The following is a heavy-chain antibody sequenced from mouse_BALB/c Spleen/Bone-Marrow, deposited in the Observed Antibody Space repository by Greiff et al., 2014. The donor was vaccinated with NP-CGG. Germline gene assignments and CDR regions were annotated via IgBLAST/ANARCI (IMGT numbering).Heavy chain of an antibody. V-gene: IGHV2-6-5*01. J-gene: IGHJ1*01. Sequence: QVQLQQSGPGLVAPSQSLSITCTVSGFSLTDYGVSWIRQPPGKGLEWLGVIWGGGSTYYNSALKSRLSISKDNSKSQVFLKMNNLQTDDTAMYYCAKRGGLGPYWYFDVWGAGTTVTVSS. D-gene: IGHD4-1*01. CDR3: AKRGGLGPYWYFDV. CDR1: GFSLTDYG. CDR2: IWGGGST.